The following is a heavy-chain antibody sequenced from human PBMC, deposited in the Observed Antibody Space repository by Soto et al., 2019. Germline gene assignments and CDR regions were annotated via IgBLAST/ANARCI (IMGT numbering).Heavy chain of an antibody. CDR3: AGFCRSTSCYTDY. J-gene: IGHJ4*02. D-gene: IGHD2-2*02. CDR1: GGSISSTNW. V-gene: IGHV4-4*02. Sequence: LSLTCAVSGGSISSTNWWSWVRQPPGKGLEWIGEIYHSGSTNYNASLKSRVAISIDKSKSQFSLNLSSVTAADTAVYYCAGFCRSTSCYTDYWGQGTLVTVSS. CDR2: IYHSGST.